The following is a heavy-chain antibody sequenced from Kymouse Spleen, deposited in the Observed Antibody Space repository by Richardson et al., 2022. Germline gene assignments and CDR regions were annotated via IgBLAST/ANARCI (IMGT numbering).Heavy chain of an antibody. Sequence: QVQLQQWGAGLLKPSETLSLTCAVYGGSFSGYYWSWIRQPPGKGLEWIGEINHSGSTNYNPSLKSRVTISVDTSKNQFSLKLSSVTAADTAVYYCARYSGSYYAFDIWGQGTMVTVSS. J-gene: IGHJ3*02. CDR1: GGSFSGYY. CDR2: INHSGST. D-gene: IGHD1-26*01. V-gene: IGHV4-34*01. CDR3: ARYSGSYYAFDI.